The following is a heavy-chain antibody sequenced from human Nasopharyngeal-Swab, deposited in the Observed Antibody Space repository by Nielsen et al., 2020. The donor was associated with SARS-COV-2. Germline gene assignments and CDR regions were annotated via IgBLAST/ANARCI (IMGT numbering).Heavy chain of an antibody. Sequence: GESLKISCAASGFTVSSNYMSWVRQAPGKGLEWVSVIYSGGSTYYADSVKGRFTISRDNSKNTLYLQMNSLRAEDTAVYYCARGGGDDYVWGSYNYYFDYWGQGTLVTGLL. CDR2: IYSGGST. D-gene: IGHD3-16*01. V-gene: IGHV3-53*01. CDR3: ARGGGDDYVWGSYNYYFDY. CDR1: GFTVSSNY. J-gene: IGHJ4*02.